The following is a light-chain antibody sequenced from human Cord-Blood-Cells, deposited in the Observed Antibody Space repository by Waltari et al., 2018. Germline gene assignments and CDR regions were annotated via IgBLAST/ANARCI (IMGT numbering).Light chain of an antibody. CDR2: EVS. CDR3: SSYAGSNNYV. Sequence: QSALTQPPSASGSPGQSVTISCPGTSSDAGGYNYVSWYQQHPGKAPKLMSYEVSKRPSGVPDRFSGSKSGNTASLTVSGLQAEDEADYYCSSYAGSNNYVFGTGTKVTVL. V-gene: IGLV2-8*01. CDR1: SSDAGGYNY. J-gene: IGLJ1*01.